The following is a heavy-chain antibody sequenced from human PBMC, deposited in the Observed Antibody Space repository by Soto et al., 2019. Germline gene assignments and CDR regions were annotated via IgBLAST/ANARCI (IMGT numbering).Heavy chain of an antibody. Sequence: QVQLVQSGAEVKKPGASVKVSCKASGYTFTSYAMHWVRQAPGQRLEWMGWINADNGKTKSSQKFQGRVTITRDTSANTDYMELRSLRSEDTAVYYCARDRVADSSGLVAYWGQGPLVTASS. J-gene: IGHJ4*02. V-gene: IGHV1-3*01. CDR1: GYTFTSYA. CDR2: INADNGKT. D-gene: IGHD3-22*01. CDR3: ARDRVADSSGLVAY.